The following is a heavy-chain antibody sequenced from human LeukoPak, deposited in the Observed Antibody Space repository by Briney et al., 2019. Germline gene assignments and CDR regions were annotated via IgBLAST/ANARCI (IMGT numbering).Heavy chain of an antibody. Sequence: SETLSLTCTVSGGSISSHYWSWIRQSPGKGLEWIGEINHSGSANYNPSLKSRVTISVDTSKNQFSLRLSSVTAADTAVYYCAREALYGSGSYDAFDIWGQGTMVTVSS. J-gene: IGHJ3*02. CDR2: INHSGSA. D-gene: IGHD3-10*01. V-gene: IGHV4-34*01. CDR1: GGSISSHY. CDR3: AREALYGSGSYDAFDI.